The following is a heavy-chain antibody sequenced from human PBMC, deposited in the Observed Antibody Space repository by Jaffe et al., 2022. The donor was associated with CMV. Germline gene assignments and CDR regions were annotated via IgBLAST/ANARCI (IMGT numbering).Heavy chain of an antibody. CDR3: ARETYDFWSGYYWSFDY. Sequence: QVQLVQSGAEVKKPGASVKVSCKASGYTFTSYGISWVRQAPGQGLEWMGWISAYNGNTNYAQKLQGRVTMTTDTSTSTAYMELRSLRSDDTAVYYCARETYDFWSGYYWSFDYWGQGTLVTVSS. J-gene: IGHJ4*02. CDR1: GYTFTSYG. D-gene: IGHD3-3*01. CDR2: ISAYNGNT. V-gene: IGHV1-18*01.